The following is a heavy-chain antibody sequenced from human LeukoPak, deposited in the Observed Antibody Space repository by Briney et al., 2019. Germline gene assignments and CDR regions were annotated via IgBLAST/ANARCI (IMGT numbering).Heavy chain of an antibody. V-gene: IGHV4-4*09. CDR3: ARTARVFDF. CDR2: TYTSGDT. Sequence: PSETLSLTCTVSGYSITSLYLSWIRQPPGKGLEVIGYTYTSGDTNYNPSLKSRVSISLDTSKNQVSLKMSSVTAADTAVYYCARTARVFDFWGQVILVTVSS. D-gene: IGHD5-18*01. J-gene: IGHJ4*02. CDR1: GYSITSLY.